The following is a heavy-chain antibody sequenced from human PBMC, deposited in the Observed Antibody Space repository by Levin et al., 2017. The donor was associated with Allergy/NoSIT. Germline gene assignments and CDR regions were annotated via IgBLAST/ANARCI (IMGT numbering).Heavy chain of an antibody. D-gene: IGHD2-15*01. Sequence: SQTLSLTCAVYGGSFSGYYWSWIRQPPGKGLEWIGEINHSGSTNYNPSLKSRVTISVDTSKNQFSLKLSSVTAADTAVYYCARQRYCSGGSCYRRPFDYWGQGTLVTVSS. CDR3: ARQRYCSGGSCYRRPFDY. J-gene: IGHJ4*02. V-gene: IGHV4-34*01. CDR1: GGSFSGYY. CDR2: INHSGST.